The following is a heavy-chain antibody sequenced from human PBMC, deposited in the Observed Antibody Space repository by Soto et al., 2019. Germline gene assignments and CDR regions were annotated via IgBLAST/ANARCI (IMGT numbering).Heavy chain of an antibody. V-gene: IGHV3-30-3*01. Sequence: QVQLVESGGGVVQPGRSLRLSCAASGFTFSSYAMHWVRQAPGKGLEWVAVISYDGSNKYYADSVKGRFTISRDNSKNPLYLQMNSLRAEDTAVYYCARDRVYYDSSGYPEVDYWGQGTLVTVSS. CDR1: GFTFSSYA. D-gene: IGHD3-22*01. CDR3: ARDRVYYDSSGYPEVDY. CDR2: ISYDGSNK. J-gene: IGHJ4*02.